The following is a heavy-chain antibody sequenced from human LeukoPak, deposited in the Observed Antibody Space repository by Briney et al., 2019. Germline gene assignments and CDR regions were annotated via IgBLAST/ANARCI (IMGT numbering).Heavy chain of an antibody. CDR2: INPSGGST. J-gene: IGHJ4*02. CDR3: ARGGSSLPFDY. V-gene: IGHV1-46*01. Sequence: ASVKVSCTASGYTFTNYYIHWVRQAPGQGLEWMGIINPSGGSTSYAQKFQDRITMTRDTSTSIVYMNLSSLRSEDTAVHYCARGGSSLPFDYWGQGTLVTVSS. CDR1: GYTFTNYY. D-gene: IGHD2-15*01.